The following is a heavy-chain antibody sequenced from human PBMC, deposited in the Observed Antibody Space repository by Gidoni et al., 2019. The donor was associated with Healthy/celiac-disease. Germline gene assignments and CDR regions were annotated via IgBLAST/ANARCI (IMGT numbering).Heavy chain of an antibody. J-gene: IGHJ4*02. CDR3: ARTGYLDY. CDR1: GFTFSSYS. CDR2: MSSSSSYI. V-gene: IGHV3-21*01. Sequence: EVQLVESGGGLVKPGGSLRRSCSASGFTFSSYSMNWVRQAPGKGLEWVSSMSSSSSYIYYADSVKGRFTISRDNAKNSLYLQMNSLRAEDTAVYYCARTGYLDYWGQGTLVTVSS.